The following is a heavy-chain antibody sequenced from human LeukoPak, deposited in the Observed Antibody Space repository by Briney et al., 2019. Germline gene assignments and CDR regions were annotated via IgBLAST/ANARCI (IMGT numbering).Heavy chain of an antibody. D-gene: IGHD2-21*02. CDR1: AGSFSGYY. V-gene: IGHV4-34*01. J-gene: IGHJ5*02. CDR2: INHSGST. CDR3: ARGRRHIVVVTASGWFDP. Sequence: SETLSLTSAVYAGSFSGYYSSWNRHPPGKGLEWIGEINHSGSTNYNPSLKSRVTISVDTSKNQFCLRLSSVTAAETAVYYCARGRRHIVVVTASGWFDPWGQGTLVTVSS.